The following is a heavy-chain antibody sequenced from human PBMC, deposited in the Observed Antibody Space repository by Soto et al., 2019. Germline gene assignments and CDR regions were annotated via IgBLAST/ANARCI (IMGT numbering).Heavy chain of an antibody. CDR2: ISGTTDNT. CDR3: AKSLRGVIIDFDS. Sequence: EVQLLESGGGLVQPGGSLRLSCAASGFTFSSNAMSWVRQAPGKGLEWVSAISGTTDNTYYADSVKGRFTISRDNXKNTLYLQMNSLRAEDTALYYCAKSLRGVIIDFDSWGQGTLVTVSS. V-gene: IGHV3-23*01. D-gene: IGHD3-10*01. CDR1: GFTFSSNA. J-gene: IGHJ4*02.